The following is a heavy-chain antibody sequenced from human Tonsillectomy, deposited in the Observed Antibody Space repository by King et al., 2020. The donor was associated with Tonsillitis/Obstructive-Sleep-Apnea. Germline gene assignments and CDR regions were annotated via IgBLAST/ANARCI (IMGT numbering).Heavy chain of an antibody. CDR3: ALSYDYGGGFDY. D-gene: IGHD4-23*01. CDR2: IDWDDDK. Sequence: TLKESGPALVKPTQTLTLTCTFSGFSLSTSGMCVSWIRQPPGKALEWLARIDWDDDKYYSTSLKTRLTISKDTSKNQVVLTMTNMDPVDTATYYCALSYDYGGGFDYWGQGTLVTVSS. V-gene: IGHV2-70*11. J-gene: IGHJ4*02. CDR1: GFSLSTSGMC.